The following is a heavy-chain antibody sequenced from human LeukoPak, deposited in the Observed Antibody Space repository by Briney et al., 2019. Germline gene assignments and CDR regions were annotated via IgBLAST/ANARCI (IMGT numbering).Heavy chain of an antibody. CDR2: IKQDGSEK. D-gene: IGHD1-26*01. Sequence: GGSLRLSCAASGFTFSSYWMSWVRQAPGKGLEWVANIKQDGSEKYYVDSVKGRFTISRDNAKKSLYLQMNSLRAEDTAVYYCASYSESYYAAFDIWGQGTMVTVSS. CDR1: GFTFSSYW. J-gene: IGHJ3*02. CDR3: ASYSESYYAAFDI. V-gene: IGHV3-7*05.